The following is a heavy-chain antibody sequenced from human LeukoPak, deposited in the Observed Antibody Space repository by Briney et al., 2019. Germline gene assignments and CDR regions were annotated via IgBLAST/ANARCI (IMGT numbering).Heavy chain of an antibody. CDR1: GFTFSNNA. CDR3: ARYSGSYYYPPAWDL. V-gene: IGHV3-23*01. CDR2: TSTSGGSA. J-gene: IGHJ4*02. D-gene: IGHD1-26*01. Sequence: GGSLRLSCAASGFTFSNNAMSWVRQAPGKGLEWVSATSTSGGSAYYADSVKGRFTISRDNSKNTPYLQMDSLRADDTAVYYCARYSGSYYYPPAWDLWGQGTLVTVSS.